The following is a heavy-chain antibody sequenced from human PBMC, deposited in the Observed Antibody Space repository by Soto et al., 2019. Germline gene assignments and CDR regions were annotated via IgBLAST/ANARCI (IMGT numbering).Heavy chain of an antibody. CDR3: ARDEDIAVATLDY. J-gene: IGHJ4*02. V-gene: IGHV1-69*04. CDR1: GGTFSSYT. Sequence: SVKVSCKASGGTFSSYTISWVRQAPGQGLEWMGRIIANHGITNYAQKLQGRVTITADTSTSTAYMELRSLRSDDTAVYYCARDEDIAVATLDYWGQGTLVTVSS. D-gene: IGHD6-19*01. CDR2: IIANHGIT.